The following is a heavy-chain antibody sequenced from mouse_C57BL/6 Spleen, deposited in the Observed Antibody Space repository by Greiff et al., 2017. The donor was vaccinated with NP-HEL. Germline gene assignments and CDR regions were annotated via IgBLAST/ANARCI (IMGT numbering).Heavy chain of an antibody. D-gene: IGHD1-1*01. CDR3: ARALAYYGSSYGGYAMDY. V-gene: IGHV3-6*01. Sequence: EVKLQESGPGLVQPSQSLSLTCSVTGFSITSGYYWNWIRQLPGNKLEGMGYISYDGINNYNPSLKNRIPITRDTTKNQFFLKLNSVTTEDTTTYSGARALAYYGSSYGGYAMDYWGQGTSVTVSS. J-gene: IGHJ4*01. CDR1: GFSITSGYY. CDR2: ISYDGIN.